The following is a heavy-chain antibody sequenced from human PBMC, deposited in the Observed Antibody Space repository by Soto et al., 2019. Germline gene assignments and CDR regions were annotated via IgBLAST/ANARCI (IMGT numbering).Heavy chain of an antibody. CDR1: GFNFSDYY. CDR2: ISTRGSYT. Sequence: QVQLVESGGGLVKPGGSLRLSCAASGFNFSDYYMSWIRQAPGKGLAWVSYISTRGSYTNYAASVKGRFTISRDNANNSLYLQMNSLRAEDTAVYYGARDRTGFDWFDPWGQGTLVTVSS. CDR3: ARDRTGFDWFDP. J-gene: IGHJ5*02. V-gene: IGHV3-11*05.